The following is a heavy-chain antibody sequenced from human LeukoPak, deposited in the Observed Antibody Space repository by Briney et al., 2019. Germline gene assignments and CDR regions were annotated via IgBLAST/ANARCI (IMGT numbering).Heavy chain of an antibody. Sequence: SETLSLTCAAYSGSFSNYNYNWLRQSPGKGLEWIGEISRSGRTNVNPSLKSRVTMSVDTSKNQFSLKLSSVTAADTAVYYCARAGYSRVSAFDYYYYGMDVWGQGTTVTVSS. CDR2: ISRSGRT. CDR3: ARAGYSRVSAFDYYYYGMDV. J-gene: IGHJ6*02. V-gene: IGHV4-34*10. CDR1: SGSFSNYN. D-gene: IGHD6-13*01.